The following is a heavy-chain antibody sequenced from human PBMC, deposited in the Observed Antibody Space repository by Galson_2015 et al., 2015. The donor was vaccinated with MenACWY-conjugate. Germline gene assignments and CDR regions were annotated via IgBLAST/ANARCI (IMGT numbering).Heavy chain of an antibody. CDR3: TRDRKGLIASVPSNWFDP. D-gene: IGHD2/OR15-2a*01. Sequence: SLRLSCAASGFTFSDYYMSWIRQTPGKGLEWLSYISGSGQTMYYAASVKGRFTISRDNAKQSLYLQMNSLRVEDTAVYYCTRDRKGLIASVPSNWFDPWGQGTLVTVSS. CDR2: ISGSGQTM. J-gene: IGHJ5*02. CDR1: GFTFSDYY. V-gene: IGHV3-11*04.